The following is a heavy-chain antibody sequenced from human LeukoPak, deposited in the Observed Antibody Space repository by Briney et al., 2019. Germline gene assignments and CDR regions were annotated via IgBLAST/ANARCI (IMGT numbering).Heavy chain of an antibody. Sequence: PGGSLRLSCAASGFTLSTYSLNWVRQAPGKGLEWVSSISSSSSYIYYADSLKGRFTISRDNAKNSLYLQMNSLRVEDTGVYYCASWGEGALDNWGQGTLVTVSS. CDR3: ASWGEGALDN. J-gene: IGHJ4*02. CDR1: GFTLSTYS. D-gene: IGHD1-26*01. CDR2: ISSSSSYI. V-gene: IGHV3-21*01.